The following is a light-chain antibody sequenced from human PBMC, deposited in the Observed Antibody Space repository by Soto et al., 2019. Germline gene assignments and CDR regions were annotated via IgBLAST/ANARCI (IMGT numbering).Light chain of an antibody. J-gene: IGKJ2*01. V-gene: IGKV1-6*01. CDR3: LQDYNYPYT. Sequence: AIQMTQSPSSLSASVGDRVTITCRAIQGIKNDVGWYQQKPGKAPKLLIYAASSLQSGVPPRFSGSGSGTDVTLTISSLQPEDFATYDCLQDYNYPYTFGQGTKLEIK. CDR2: AAS. CDR1: QGIKND.